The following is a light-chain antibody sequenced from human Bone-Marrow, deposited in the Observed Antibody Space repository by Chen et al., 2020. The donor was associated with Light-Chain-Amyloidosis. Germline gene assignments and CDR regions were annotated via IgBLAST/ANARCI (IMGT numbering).Light chain of an antibody. CDR3: SSYTITNTLV. CDR1: SSDVGGDNH. J-gene: IGLJ1*01. CDR2: EVT. Sequence: QSALTQPASVSGSPGQSITISCTGTSSDVGGDNHVSWYQQHPDKAPKLMIYEVTNRPSSVPDRFSGSKSDNTASLTISGLQNEDEADYFCSSYTITNTLVFGSGTRVTVL. V-gene: IGLV2-14*01.